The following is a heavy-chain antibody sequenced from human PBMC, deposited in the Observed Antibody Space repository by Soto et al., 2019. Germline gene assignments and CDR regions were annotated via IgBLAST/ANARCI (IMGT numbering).Heavy chain of an antibody. Sequence: SETLSLTCTVSGGSISSGGYYWSWIRQHPGKGLEWIGYIYYSGSTYYNPSLKSRVTISVDTSKNQFSLKLSSVTAADTAVYYCARSTTVTLNFDYWGQGTLVTVSS. J-gene: IGHJ4*02. V-gene: IGHV4-31*03. CDR2: IYYSGST. CDR1: GGSISSGGYY. D-gene: IGHD4-17*01. CDR3: ARSTTVTLNFDY.